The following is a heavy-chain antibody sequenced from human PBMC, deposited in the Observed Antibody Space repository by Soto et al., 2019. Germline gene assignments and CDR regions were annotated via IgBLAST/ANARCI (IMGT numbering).Heavy chain of an antibody. Sequence: QVQLVESGGGVVQPGRSLRLSCAASGFTFSSYGMHWVRQAPGKGLEWVAVISYDGSNKYCADSVKGRFTISRDNSKNTLYLQMNSMRAEDTAVYYCAKDRAYYDFWSGYYPNYYYYGMDVWGQGTTVTVSS. CDR3: AKDRAYYDFWSGYYPNYYYYGMDV. J-gene: IGHJ6*02. D-gene: IGHD3-3*01. V-gene: IGHV3-30*18. CDR1: GFTFSSYG. CDR2: ISYDGSNK.